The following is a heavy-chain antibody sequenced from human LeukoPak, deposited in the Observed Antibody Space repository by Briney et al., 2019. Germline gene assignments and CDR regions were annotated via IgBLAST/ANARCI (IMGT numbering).Heavy chain of an antibody. V-gene: IGHV4-31*03. CDR3: ARGGYNHGYAQDWFDS. J-gene: IGHJ5*01. CDR2: IYHSGST. D-gene: IGHD5-18*01. CDR1: GDSISSGGYY. Sequence: SQTLSLTCTVSGDSISSGGYYWTWIRQHPGKGLEWIGYIYHSGSTYYNPSLKSRVTISVDTSKNQFSLKLNSATAADTAVYYCARGGYNHGYAQDWFDSWGQGTLVTVSS.